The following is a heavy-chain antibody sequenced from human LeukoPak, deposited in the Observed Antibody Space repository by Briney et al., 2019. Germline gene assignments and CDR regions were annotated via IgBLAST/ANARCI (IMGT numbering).Heavy chain of an antibody. CDR2: ISPTGAGT. Sequence: GGSLRLSCAASGFTFNGYAISWVRQAPGKGLEWVSAISPTGAGTYYADSVKGLFTISRDNSKNTLYLQMNSLRAEDTAVYYCAKYPERAFDIWGQGTMVTVSS. CDR3: AKYPERAFDI. V-gene: IGHV3-23*01. J-gene: IGHJ3*02. CDR1: GFTFNGYA. D-gene: IGHD5-24*01.